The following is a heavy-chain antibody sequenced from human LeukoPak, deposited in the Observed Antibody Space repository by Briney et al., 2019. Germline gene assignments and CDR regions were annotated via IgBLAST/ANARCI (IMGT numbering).Heavy chain of an antibody. CDR1: GYTFTSYD. V-gene: IGHV1-8*01. J-gene: IGHJ5*02. D-gene: IGHD3-10*01. CDR2: MNPNSGNT. Sequence: GASVKVSCKASGYTFTSYDINWVRQATGQGLEWMGWMNPNSGNTGYAQKFQGRVTMTRNTSISTAYMELSSLRSEDTAVYYCARFSYYYGSGSYYRRETTFDPWGQGTLVTVSS. CDR3: ARFSYYYGSGSYYRRETTFDP.